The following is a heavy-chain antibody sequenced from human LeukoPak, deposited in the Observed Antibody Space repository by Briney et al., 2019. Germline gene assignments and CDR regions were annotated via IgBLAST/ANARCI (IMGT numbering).Heavy chain of an antibody. CDR2: ISSSSSTI. D-gene: IGHD3-22*01. CDR3: ARGNYYYDSSGYYTGYDY. J-gene: IGHJ4*02. CDR1: GFTFSDYY. V-gene: IGHV3-11*01. Sequence: GGSLRLSCAASGFTFSDYYMSWIRQAPGKGLEWVSYISSSSSTIYYADSVKGRFTISRDNAKNSLYLQMNSLRAEDTAEYYCARGNYYYDSSGYYTGYDYWGQGTLVTVSS.